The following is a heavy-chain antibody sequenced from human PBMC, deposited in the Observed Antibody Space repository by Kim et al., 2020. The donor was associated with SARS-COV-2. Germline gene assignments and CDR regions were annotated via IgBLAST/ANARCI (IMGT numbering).Heavy chain of an antibody. CDR3: AREMGYTHYFDY. V-gene: IGHV3-33*01. CDR2: MWFAENKK. J-gene: IGHJ4*02. CDR1: GFTFSSSG. D-gene: IGHD5-12*01. Sequence: GGSLRLSCAASGFTFSSSGIHWVRQAPGKGLEWVAAMWFAENKKYYSESVRGRFTISRDDSKNTLYVQMDSLRAEDTAVYYCAREMGYTHYFDYWGQGTLVTVSS.